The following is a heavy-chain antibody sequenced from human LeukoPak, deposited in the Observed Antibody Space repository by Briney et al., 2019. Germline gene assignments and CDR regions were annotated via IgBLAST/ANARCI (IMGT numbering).Heavy chain of an antibody. D-gene: IGHD4-17*01. J-gene: IGHJ3*02. CDR3: ARFRSTVYDAFDI. Sequence: SETLSLTCTVSGGSISRYYRSWIRQPPGKGLECIGYIYYSESANYNPSLKRRVTISVDTSKNQFSLRLNSVTAADTAVYYCARFRSTVYDAFDIWGQGTMVTVSS. V-gene: IGHV4-59*08. CDR1: GGSISRYY. CDR2: IYYSESA.